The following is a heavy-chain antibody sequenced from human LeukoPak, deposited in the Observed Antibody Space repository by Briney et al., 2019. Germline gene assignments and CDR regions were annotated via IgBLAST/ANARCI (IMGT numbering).Heavy chain of an antibody. Sequence: PGGSLRLSCAASGFTFSSYAMSWVRQAPGKGLEWVSAISGSGGSIYYADSVRGWFTLSRDNSKNTLYLQMNSLRAEDTAIYYCAKGPRDYDFWSGFDYWGQGTLVAVSS. D-gene: IGHD3-3*01. CDR2: ISGSGGSI. CDR1: GFTFSSYA. V-gene: IGHV3-23*01. CDR3: AKGPRDYDFWSGFDY. J-gene: IGHJ4*02.